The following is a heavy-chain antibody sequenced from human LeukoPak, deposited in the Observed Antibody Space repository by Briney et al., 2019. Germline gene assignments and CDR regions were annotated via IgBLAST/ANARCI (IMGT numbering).Heavy chain of an antibody. J-gene: IGHJ4*02. V-gene: IGHV3-74*01. Sequence: GGSLRLSCAASGFTLSSYWMHWVRQAPGKGLVWVSRINSDGSSTSYADSVKGRFTISRDNAKNTLYLQMNSLRAEDTAVYYCARVQGDYVWGSYRSYYFDYWGQGTLVTVSS. D-gene: IGHD3-16*02. CDR1: GFTLSSYW. CDR2: INSDGSST. CDR3: ARVQGDYVWGSYRSYYFDY.